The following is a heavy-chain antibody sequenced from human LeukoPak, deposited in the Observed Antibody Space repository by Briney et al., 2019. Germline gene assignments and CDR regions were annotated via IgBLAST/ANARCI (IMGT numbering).Heavy chain of an antibody. V-gene: IGHV3-23*01. CDR2: ISGSGGST. Sequence: PGGSLRLSCAASGFTFSSYAMSWVRQAPGKGLEWVSAISGSGGSTYYADSVKGRFTISRDNSKNTLYLQMNSLRAEDTAVYYCAKVPGPTPLLWFGESTKAVDYWGQGTLVTVSS. J-gene: IGHJ4*02. CDR1: GFTFSSYA. D-gene: IGHD3-10*01. CDR3: AKVPGPTPLLWFGESTKAVDY.